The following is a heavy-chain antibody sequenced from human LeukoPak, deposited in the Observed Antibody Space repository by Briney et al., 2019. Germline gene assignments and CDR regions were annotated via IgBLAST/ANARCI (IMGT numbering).Heavy chain of an antibody. J-gene: IGHJ3*02. Sequence: GGSLRLSCAASGFTFSSYEMNWVRQAPGKGLEWVSYISSSGSTIYYADSVKGRFTISRDNAKNSLYLQMDSLRAEDMALYYCAKDIRARGIVGAYDAFDIWGQGTMVTVSS. D-gene: IGHD1-26*01. V-gene: IGHV3-48*03. CDR2: ISSSGSTI. CDR1: GFTFSSYE. CDR3: AKDIRARGIVGAYDAFDI.